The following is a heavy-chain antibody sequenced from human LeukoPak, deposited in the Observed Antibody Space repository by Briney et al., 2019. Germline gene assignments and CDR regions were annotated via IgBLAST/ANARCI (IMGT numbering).Heavy chain of an antibody. J-gene: IGHJ6*03. CDR3: ARGQAIRIRYYYYYYMDV. CDR2: IIPIFGTA. D-gene: IGHD1-14*01. V-gene: IGHV1-69*05. Sequence: ASVKVSCTASGGTFSSYAISWVRQAPGQGLEWMGGIIPIFGTANYAQKFQGRVTITTDESTSTAYMELSSLRSEDTAVYYCARGQAIRIRYYYYYYMDVWGKGTTVTVSS. CDR1: GGTFSSYA.